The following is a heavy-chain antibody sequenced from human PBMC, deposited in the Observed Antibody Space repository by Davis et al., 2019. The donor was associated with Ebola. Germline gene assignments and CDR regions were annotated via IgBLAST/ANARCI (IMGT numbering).Heavy chain of an antibody. V-gene: IGHV3-49*04. CDR3: TRGGTEEDY. D-gene: IGHD1-1*01. CDR1: GFTFGDYA. J-gene: IGHJ4*02. Sequence: GESLKISCTASGFTFGDYAMSWVRQAPGKGLEWVGFIRSKAYGGTTECAASVKGRFTISRDDSKSIAYLQMNSLKTEDTAVYYCTRGGTEEDYWGQGTLVTVSS. CDR2: IRSKAYGGTT.